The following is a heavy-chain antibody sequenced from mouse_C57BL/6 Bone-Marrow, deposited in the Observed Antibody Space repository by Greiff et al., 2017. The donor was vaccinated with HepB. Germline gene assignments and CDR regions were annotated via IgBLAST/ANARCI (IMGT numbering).Heavy chain of an antibody. CDR2: IYPGDGDT. CDR3: ARWGDAMDY. V-gene: IGHV1-82*01. J-gene: IGHJ4*01. Sequence: VKLQESGPELVKPGASVKISCKASGYAFSSSWMNWVKQRPGKGLEWIGRIYPGDGDTNYNGKFKGKATLTADKSSSTAYMQLSSLTSEDSAVYFCARWGDAMDYWGQGTSVTVSS. CDR1: GYAFSSSW.